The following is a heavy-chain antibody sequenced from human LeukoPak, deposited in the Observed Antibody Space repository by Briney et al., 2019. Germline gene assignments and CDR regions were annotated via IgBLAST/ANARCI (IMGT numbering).Heavy chain of an antibody. CDR2: ISSSSSYI. J-gene: IGHJ4*02. D-gene: IGHD1-26*01. CDR3: ARDLSGSYYFDY. CDR1: GFTFSSYS. V-gene: IGHV3-21*01. Sequence: GGSMRLSCAASGFTFSSYSMNWVRQAPGKGLEWVSSISSSSSYIYYADSVKGRFTISRDNAKNSLYLQMNSLRAEDTAVYYCARDLSGSYYFDYWGQGTLVTVSS.